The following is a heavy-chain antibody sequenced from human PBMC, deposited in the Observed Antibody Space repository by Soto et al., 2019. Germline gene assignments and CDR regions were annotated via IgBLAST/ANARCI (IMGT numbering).Heavy chain of an antibody. V-gene: IGHV3-21*01. CDR3: ARGDYYYGMDV. J-gene: IGHJ6*02. CDR1: GFTFSSYS. CDR2: ICSSSSYI. Sequence: EVQLVESGGGLVKPGGSLRLSCAASGFTFSSYSMNWVRQAPGKGLEWVSSICSSSSYIYYADSVKGRFTISRDNAKNSLYLQMNSLRAEDTAVYYCARGDYYYGMDVWGQGTTVTVSS.